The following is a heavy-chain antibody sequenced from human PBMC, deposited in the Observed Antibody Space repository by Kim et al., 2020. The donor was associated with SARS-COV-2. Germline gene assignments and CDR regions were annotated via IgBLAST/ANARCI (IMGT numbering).Heavy chain of an antibody. CDR3: ARGSSGATVDF. Sequence: GGSLRLSCAASGFTFSNNWMHWVRQPPEKGLVWVSHINGGGSTTNYADSVKGRFTLSRDNAKSILYLQMNSLTAEDTAVYYCARGSSGATVDFWGQGIL. D-gene: IGHD1-26*01. V-gene: IGHV3-74*01. J-gene: IGHJ4*02. CDR1: GFTFSNNW. CDR2: INGGGSTT.